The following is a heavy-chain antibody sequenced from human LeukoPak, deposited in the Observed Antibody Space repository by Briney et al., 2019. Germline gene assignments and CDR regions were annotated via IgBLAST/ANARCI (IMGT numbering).Heavy chain of an antibody. CDR2: ISAYNGNT. Sequence: ASVKVSCKASGYTFTSYGISWVRQAPGQGLEWMGWISAYNGNTDYAQKFQGRVTMTTDTSTSTAYMDLRSLRSDDTAVYYCARVGAYCTSTSCFDCWGLGTLVTVSS. V-gene: IGHV1-18*01. CDR3: ARVGAYCTSTSCFDC. CDR1: GYTFTSYG. J-gene: IGHJ4*02. D-gene: IGHD2-2*01.